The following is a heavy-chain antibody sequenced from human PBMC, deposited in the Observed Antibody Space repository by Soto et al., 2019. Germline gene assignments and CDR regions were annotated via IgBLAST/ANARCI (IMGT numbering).Heavy chain of an antibody. CDR2: ISYDGSNK. CDR3: AKVANLDV. V-gene: IGHV3-30*18. Sequence: GGSLRLSCAASGFTFSSYGMHWVRQAPGKGLEWVAVISYDGSNKYYADSVKGRFTISRDNSKNTLYLQMNSLRAEDTAAYYCAKVANLDVWGQGTTVTVSS. CDR1: GFTFSSYG. J-gene: IGHJ6*02.